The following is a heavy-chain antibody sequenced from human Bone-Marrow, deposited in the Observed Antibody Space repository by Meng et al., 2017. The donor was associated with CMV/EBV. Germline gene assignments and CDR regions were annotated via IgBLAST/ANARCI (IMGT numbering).Heavy chain of an antibody. CDR2: ISSSGSTI. CDR1: GFTFSSYE. V-gene: IGHV3-48*03. J-gene: IGHJ4*02. Sequence: GGSLRLSCAASGFTFSSYEMNWVRQAPGKGLEWVSYISSSGSTIYYADSVKGRFTISRDNAKNSLCLQMNSLRAEDTAVYYCAKNGYYDSSGQGYFDYWGQGSLVTVSS. CDR3: AKNGYYDSSGQGYFDY. D-gene: IGHD3-22*01.